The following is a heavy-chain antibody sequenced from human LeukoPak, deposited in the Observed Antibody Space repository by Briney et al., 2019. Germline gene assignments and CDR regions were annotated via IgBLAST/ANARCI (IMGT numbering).Heavy chain of an antibody. V-gene: IGHV4-39*01. CDR2: IYYSGST. Sequence: SGTLSLTCTVSGGSISSSSYYWGWIRQPPGKGLEWIGSIYYSGSTYYNPSLKSRVTISVDTSKNQFSLKLSSVTAADTAVYYCARQGDFKFGYWGQGTLVTVSS. CDR3: ARQGDFKFGY. D-gene: IGHD3-16*01. CDR1: GGSISSSSYY. J-gene: IGHJ4*02.